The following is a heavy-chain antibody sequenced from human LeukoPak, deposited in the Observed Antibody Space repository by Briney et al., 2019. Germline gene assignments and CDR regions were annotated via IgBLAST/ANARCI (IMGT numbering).Heavy chain of an antibody. D-gene: IGHD3-10*01. CDR1: GFTFSSYS. CDR3: ARDGGATMVRGVATYDS. V-gene: IGHV3-21*01. CDR2: ISSTGSYI. J-gene: IGHJ4*02. Sequence: PGGSLRLSCAASGFTFSSYSMNWVRQAPGKGLEWVSSISSTGSYIYYADSMKGRFTISRDNAKSSLFLQMNSLRAEDTAVYYCARDGGATMVRGVATYDSWGQGTLVTVSS.